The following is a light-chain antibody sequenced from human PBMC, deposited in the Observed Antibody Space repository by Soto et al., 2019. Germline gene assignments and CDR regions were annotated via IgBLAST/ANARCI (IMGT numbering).Light chain of an antibody. J-gene: IGLJ1*01. V-gene: IGLV2-23*01. CDR3: YSYAGENLYV. Sequence: IPCTGTSSGVGSYNLVSWFQQHPGKVPKLLIYEGTKRPSGLSDRFSGSKSGTTAALTISGLQGEDESHYYCYSYAGENLYVFGTGTKVNV. CDR2: EGT. CDR1: SSGVGSYNL.